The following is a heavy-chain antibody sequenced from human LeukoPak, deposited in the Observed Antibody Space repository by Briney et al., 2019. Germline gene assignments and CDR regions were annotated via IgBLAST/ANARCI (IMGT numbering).Heavy chain of an antibody. D-gene: IGHD3-22*01. J-gene: IGHJ4*02. V-gene: IGHV4-30-2*01. CDR1: GGSISSGGYY. CDR3: ARQTYYDYRLLFAY. CDR2: IYHSGST. Sequence: NPSQTLSLTCTVSGGSISSGGYYWSWIRQPPGKGLEWIGYIYHSGSTYYNPSLKSRVTISVDRSKNQFSLKLSSVTAADTAVYYCARQTYYDYRLLFAYWGQGILVTVSS.